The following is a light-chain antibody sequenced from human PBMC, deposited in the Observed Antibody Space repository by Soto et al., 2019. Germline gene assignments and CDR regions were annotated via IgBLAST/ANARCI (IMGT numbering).Light chain of an antibody. CDR1: QSVGKW. Sequence: DIQMTQSPSTLSASVGDRVTITCRASQSVGKWLAWYQQKPGKAPKVLISEASGLERGVPPRFSGSGSGTEFTLTISSLQPDDFATYLCQQYDTYVWTFGQGTTVEIK. J-gene: IGKJ1*01. CDR2: EAS. CDR3: QQYDTYVWT. V-gene: IGKV1-5*01.